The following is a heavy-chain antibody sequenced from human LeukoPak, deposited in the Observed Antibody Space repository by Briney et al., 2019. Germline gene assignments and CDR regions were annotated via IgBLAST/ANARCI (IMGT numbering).Heavy chain of an antibody. J-gene: IGHJ3*02. CDR3: ARTMDTAMVVKGEGAFDI. Sequence: ASVKVSCKASGYTFTSYGISWVRQAPGQGLEWMGWISAYNGNTNYAQKLQGRVTMTTDTSTSTAYMELRSLRSDDTAVYYCARTMDTAMVVKGEGAFDIWGQGTMVTVSS. CDR2: ISAYNGNT. V-gene: IGHV1-18*01. CDR1: GYTFTSYG. D-gene: IGHD5-18*01.